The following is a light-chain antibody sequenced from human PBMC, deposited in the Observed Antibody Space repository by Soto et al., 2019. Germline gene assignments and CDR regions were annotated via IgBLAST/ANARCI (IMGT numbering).Light chain of an antibody. CDR1: QSVSSY. CDR3: QQYNNWPRT. J-gene: IGKJ1*01. Sequence: EIVLTQSPATLSLSPGERSTLSFRASQSVSSYLAWFQQIPGQAPRLLIYGASTRATGIPARFSGSGSGTEFTLTISSLQSEDFAVYYCQQYNNWPRTFGQGTKVDIK. CDR2: GAS. V-gene: IGKV3-15*01.